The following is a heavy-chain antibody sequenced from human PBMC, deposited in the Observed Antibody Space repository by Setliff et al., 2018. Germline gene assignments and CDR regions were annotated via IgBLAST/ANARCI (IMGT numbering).Heavy chain of an antibody. J-gene: IGHJ4*02. D-gene: IGHD6-19*01. CDR1: GGSISSGGYY. V-gene: IGHV4-31*03. CDR2: IYYSGSTS. Sequence: SETLSLTCTVSGGSISSGGYYWSWIRQHPGKGLEWIGYIYYSGSTSYYNPSLKSRVTISVDTSKNQFSLKLTSVTAADTAVYYCATSDWYAAFDHWGQGTLVTVS. CDR3: ATSDWYAAFDH.